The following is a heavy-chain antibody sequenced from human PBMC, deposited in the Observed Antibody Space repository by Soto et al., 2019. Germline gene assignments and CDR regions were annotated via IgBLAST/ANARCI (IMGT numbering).Heavy chain of an antibody. CDR2: IGIADDT. CDR3: ARGTYGRPLDY. V-gene: IGHV3-13*01. J-gene: IGHJ4*02. CDR1: GFTFSTYD. D-gene: IGHD3-10*01. Sequence: HPGGSLRLSCAASGFTFSTYDMHWVRQSTGKSLEWVSAIGIADDTYYPGSVTGRFTISRDNAKNSLFLQMNSLRTGDTAVYYCARGTYGRPLDYWGQGTLVTVSS.